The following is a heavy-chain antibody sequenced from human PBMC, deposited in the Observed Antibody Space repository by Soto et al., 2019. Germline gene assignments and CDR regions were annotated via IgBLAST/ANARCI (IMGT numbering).Heavy chain of an antibody. CDR2: ITGMGISS. D-gene: IGHD5-18*01. Sequence: VQLLESGGGLVRRGESLRLSCVASGFPFGAAAMNWVRQAPGEGLEWVGTITGMGISSYYADAVRGRVSIARDDSQNTLYLQMNSLRVEDTAVYYCAKDRYGGSGGGLESWGQGALVTVSS. CDR3: AKDRYGGSGGGLES. J-gene: IGHJ4*02. CDR1: GFPFGAAA. V-gene: IGHV3-23*01.